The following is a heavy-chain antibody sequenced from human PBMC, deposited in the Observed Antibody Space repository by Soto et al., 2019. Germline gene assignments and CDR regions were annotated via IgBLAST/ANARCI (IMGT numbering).Heavy chain of an antibody. CDR1: GGSISSYY. CDR3: ASGQWLVHFFDY. Sequence: SETLSLTCTVSGGSISSYYWSWIRQPPGKGLEWIGYIYYSGSTNYNPSLKSRVTISVDTSKNQFSLKLSSVTAADTAVCYCASGQWLVHFFDYWGQGTLVTVSS. CDR2: IYYSGST. J-gene: IGHJ4*02. V-gene: IGHV4-59*01. D-gene: IGHD6-19*01.